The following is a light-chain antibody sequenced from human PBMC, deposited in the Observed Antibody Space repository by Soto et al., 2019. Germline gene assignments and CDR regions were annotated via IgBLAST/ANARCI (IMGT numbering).Light chain of an antibody. V-gene: IGLV2-14*01. J-gene: IGLJ3*02. Sequence: QSVLTQPASVSGSPGQSITISCTGTGSDVGGYNYVSWYQQHPGKAPKLMIYDVSNRPSGVSNRFSGSKSGNTASLTISGLQAEDEADYYCSSYTSSSTFWVFGGGTQLTVL. CDR1: GSDVGGYNY. CDR2: DVS. CDR3: SSYTSSSTFWV.